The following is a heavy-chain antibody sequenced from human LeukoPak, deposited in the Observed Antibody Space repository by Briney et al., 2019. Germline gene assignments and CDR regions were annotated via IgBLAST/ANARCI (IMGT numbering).Heavy chain of an antibody. CDR3: AKAGSGDIVVVPAAIRFRWPFDY. Sequence: GGSLRLSCAASGFTFSSYAMSWVRQAPGKGLEWVSAISGSGGSTYYADSVKGRFTISRDNSKNTLYLQMNSLRAEDTAVYYCAKAGSGDIVVVPAAIRFRWPFDYWGQGTLVTVSS. CDR2: ISGSGGST. J-gene: IGHJ4*02. V-gene: IGHV3-23*01. D-gene: IGHD2-2*02. CDR1: GFTFSSYA.